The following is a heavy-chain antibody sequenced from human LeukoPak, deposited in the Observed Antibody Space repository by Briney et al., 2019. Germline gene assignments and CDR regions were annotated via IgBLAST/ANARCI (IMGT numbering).Heavy chain of an antibody. CDR3: AKDMYYYDSSAFDY. D-gene: IGHD3-22*01. V-gene: IGHV3-43*02. J-gene: IGHJ4*02. CDR2: ISGDGGST. CDR1: GFTFDAYA. Sequence: GGSLRLSCAASGFTFDAYAMHWVRQAPGKGLEWVSLISGDGGSTYYADSVKGRFTISRDNSKNSLYLQMNSLRTEDTALYYCAKDMYYYDSSAFDYWGQGTLVTVSS.